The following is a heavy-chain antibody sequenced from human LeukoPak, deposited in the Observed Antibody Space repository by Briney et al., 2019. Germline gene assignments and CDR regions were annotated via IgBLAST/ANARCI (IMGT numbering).Heavy chain of an antibody. V-gene: IGHV1-3*01. Sequence: ASVKVSCKASGYTFTSYAIHWVRQAPGQRLEWMGWIDAGNGNTQYSQKFQGRVTMTSDSSISTAYMELSSLRSEDTAIYYCVRTPPNWGFDYWGQGTLVTVSS. D-gene: IGHD7-27*01. J-gene: IGHJ4*02. CDR3: VRTPPNWGFDY. CDR2: IDAGNGNT. CDR1: GYTFTSYA.